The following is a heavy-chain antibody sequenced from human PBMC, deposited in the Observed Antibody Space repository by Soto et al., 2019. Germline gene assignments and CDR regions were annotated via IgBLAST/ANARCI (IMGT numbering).Heavy chain of an antibody. CDR3: ARGQRGYGSGSLAAFEI. V-gene: IGHV3-13*01. J-gene: IGHJ3*02. Sequence: VSLRPSCAASGFTFSNYDMYWVRQGSRKGLEWVSTIGTAGDTYYSDSVRGRFTISRENAKNSLYLQMNSLSAGDAAVYFCARGQRGYGSGSLAAFEIWGQGTMVTVSS. D-gene: IGHD3-10*01. CDR1: GFTFSNYD. CDR2: IGTAGDT.